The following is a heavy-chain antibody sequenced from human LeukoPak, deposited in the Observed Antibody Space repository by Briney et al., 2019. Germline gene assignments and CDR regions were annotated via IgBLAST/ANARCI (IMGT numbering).Heavy chain of an antibody. D-gene: IGHD2/OR15-2a*01. V-gene: IGHV3-23*01. CDR3: ARRTTTWAFDI. CDR2: ISDSGDNT. Sequence: GGSLRLSCAASGFTFSSYGTSWVRQAPGKGLEWVSAISDSGDNTYYADSVKGRFTISRDNSKNTVCLQMNSLRAEDTAVYYCARRTTTWAFDIWGQGTMVTVSS. CDR1: GFTFSSYG. J-gene: IGHJ3*02.